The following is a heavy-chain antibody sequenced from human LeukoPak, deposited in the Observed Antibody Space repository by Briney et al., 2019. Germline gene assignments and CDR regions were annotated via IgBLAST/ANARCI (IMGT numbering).Heavy chain of an antibody. Sequence: SGGSLRLSCAASGFTFSSYAMSWVRQAPGKGLEWVSAISGSGGSTYYADSVKGRFTISRDNSKNTLYLQMNSQRAEDTAVYYCAKDRGITMIVVVARFDYWGQGTLVTVSS. D-gene: IGHD3-22*01. CDR3: AKDRGITMIVVVARFDY. CDR2: ISGSGGST. J-gene: IGHJ4*02. CDR1: GFTFSSYA. V-gene: IGHV3-23*01.